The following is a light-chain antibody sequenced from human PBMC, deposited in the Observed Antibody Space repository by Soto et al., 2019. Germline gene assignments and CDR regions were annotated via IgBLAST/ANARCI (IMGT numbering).Light chain of an antibody. CDR2: DVS. J-gene: IGLJ2*01. CDR1: SSDVGGYNY. CDR3: SSYTSSSTLYVV. V-gene: IGLV2-14*03. Sequence: QSALTQLASVSGSPGQSITISCTGTSSDVGGYNYVSWYQHHPGKAPKLMIYDVSNRPSGVSNRFSGSKSGNTASLTISGLQAEDEADYYCSSYTSSSTLYVVFGGGTKLTVL.